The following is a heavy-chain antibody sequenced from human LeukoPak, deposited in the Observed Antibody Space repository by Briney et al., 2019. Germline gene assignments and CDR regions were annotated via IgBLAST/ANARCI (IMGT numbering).Heavy chain of an antibody. D-gene: IGHD2-2*01. CDR2: IYLSGYS. CDR1: GDSLSHSY. J-gene: IGHJ3*01. Sequence: SETPSLTCTVSGDSLSHSYWSWIRQPPGKGLEWLGNIYLSGYSKSNPSLKGRDTISIDPSNNHFSLRLTSVTAADTAVYYCARRRQISTYSPYAFDLWSQGTVVTVSS. V-gene: IGHV4-59*08. CDR3: ARRRQISTYSPYAFDL.